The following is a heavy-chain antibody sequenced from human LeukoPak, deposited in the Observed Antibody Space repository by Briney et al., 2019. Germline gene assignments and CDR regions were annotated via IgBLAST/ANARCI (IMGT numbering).Heavy chain of an antibody. D-gene: IGHD3-9*01. CDR1: GFTFSSYG. Sequence: GSLRLSCAASGFTFSSYGMSWVRQAPGKGLEWVSAISGSGGSTYYADSVKGRFTISRDNSKNALYLQMNSLRAEDTAVYYCAKDPARTYYDILTGYSPKGYWGQGTLVTVSS. J-gene: IGHJ4*02. CDR3: AKDPARTYYDILTGYSPKGY. CDR2: ISGSGGST. V-gene: IGHV3-23*01.